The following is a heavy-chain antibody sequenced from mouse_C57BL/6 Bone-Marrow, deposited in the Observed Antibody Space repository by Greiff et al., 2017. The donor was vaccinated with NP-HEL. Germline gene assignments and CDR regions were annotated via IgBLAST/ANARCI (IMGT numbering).Heavy chain of an antibody. CDR2: IDPENGDT. Sequence: VQLQQSGAELVRPGASVKLSCTASGFNIEDDYMHWVKQRPEQGLEWIGWIDPENGDTEYASKFQGKATITADTSSNTAYLQLSSLTSEDTAVYYCTGIYYDYDGYAMDYWGQGTSVTVSS. CDR3: TGIYYDYDGYAMDY. V-gene: IGHV14-4*01. CDR1: GFNIEDDY. D-gene: IGHD2-4*01. J-gene: IGHJ4*01.